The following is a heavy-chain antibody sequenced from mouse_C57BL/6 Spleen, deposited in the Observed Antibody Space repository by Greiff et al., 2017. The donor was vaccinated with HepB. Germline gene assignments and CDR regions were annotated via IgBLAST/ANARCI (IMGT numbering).Heavy chain of an antibody. CDR2: IYPGSGST. J-gene: IGHJ2*01. V-gene: IGHV1-55*01. CDR3: ARADGGYYERDC. D-gene: IGHD2-3*01. Sequence: QVQLQQPGAELVKPGASVKMSCKASGYTFTSYWITWVKQRPGQGLEWIGDIYPGSGSTNYNEKFKSKATLTVDTSSSTAYMQLSSLTSEDSAVYYCARADGGYYERDCWGQGTTLTVSS. CDR1: GYTFTSYW.